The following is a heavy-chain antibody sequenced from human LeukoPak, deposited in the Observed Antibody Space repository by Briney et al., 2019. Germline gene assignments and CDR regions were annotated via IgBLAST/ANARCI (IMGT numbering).Heavy chain of an antibody. J-gene: IGHJ3*02. CDR2: IKQDGSEK. CDR1: GFTFNDYW. D-gene: IGHD3-3*01. Sequence: GGSLRLSCAASGFTFNDYWMTWVRQAPGKGLEWVANIKQDGSEKYYVDSVKGRFTISRDNAKNSLYLQMNSLRAEDTAVYYCARGGATTFGLWGNAFDIWGQGTMVAVSS. V-gene: IGHV3-7*01. CDR3: ARGGATTFGLWGNAFDI.